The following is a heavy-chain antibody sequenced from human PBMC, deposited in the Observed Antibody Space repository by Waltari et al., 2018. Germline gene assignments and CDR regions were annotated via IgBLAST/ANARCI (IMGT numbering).Heavy chain of an antibody. D-gene: IGHD1-1*01. Sequence: QVQLVESGGGVVQPGGSLRLSCAASGFSFRDHDMHWVRQTPGKGLEWVTFIRDDGSQKSYADSVKGRFTISRDNSKNTLYLQMNSLRGEDTAVYYCARRRDVYNPFFDFWGQGTLVTVSS. J-gene: IGHJ4*02. V-gene: IGHV3-30*02. CDR3: ARRRDVYNPFFDF. CDR1: GFSFRDHD. CDR2: IRDDGSQK.